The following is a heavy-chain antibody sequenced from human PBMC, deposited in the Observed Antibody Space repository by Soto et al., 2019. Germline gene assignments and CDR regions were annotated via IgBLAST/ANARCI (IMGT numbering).Heavy chain of an antibody. J-gene: IGHJ6*02. V-gene: IGHV3-21*01. D-gene: IGHD1-26*01. CDR3: ARDLSGSPNRYYYYYGMDV. CDR2: ISSSSSYI. Sequence: PGGSLRLSCAASGFTFSSYSMNWVRQAPGKGLEWVSSISSSSSYIYYADSVKGRFTISRDNAKNSLYLQMNSLRAEDTAVYYCARDLSGSPNRYYYYYGMDVWGQGATVTVSS. CDR1: GFTFSSYS.